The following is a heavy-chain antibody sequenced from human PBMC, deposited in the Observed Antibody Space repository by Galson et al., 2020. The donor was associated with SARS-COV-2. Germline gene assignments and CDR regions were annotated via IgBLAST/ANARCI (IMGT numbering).Heavy chain of an antibody. V-gene: IGHV1-69*10. D-gene: IGHD1-26*01. CDR3: ATHPLSIVGAPSRFDY. CDR1: GGTFSSYA. CDR2: IIPILGIA. Sequence: SVKVSCKASGGTFSSYAISWVRQAPGQGLEWMGGIIPILGIANYAQKFQGRVTITADKSTSTAYMELSSLRSEDTAGYYCATHPLSIVGAPSRFDYWGQGTLVTVSS. J-gene: IGHJ4*02.